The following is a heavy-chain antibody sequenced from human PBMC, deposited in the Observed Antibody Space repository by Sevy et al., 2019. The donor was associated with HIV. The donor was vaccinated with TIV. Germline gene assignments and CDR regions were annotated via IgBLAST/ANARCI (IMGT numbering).Heavy chain of an antibody. V-gene: IGHV3-53*01. J-gene: IGHJ3*02. CDR1: GFTVSSNY. CDR2: IYSGGGT. CDR3: AGARGRWLQPEAFDI. Sequence: GGSLRLSCAVSGFTVSSNYMSWVRQAPGNGPEWVSIIYSGGGTYYADSVKGRFTISRDNSKNTLYLEMNSLRADDTGVYYCAGARGRWLQPEAFDIWGQGTMVTVSS. D-gene: IGHD3-16*01.